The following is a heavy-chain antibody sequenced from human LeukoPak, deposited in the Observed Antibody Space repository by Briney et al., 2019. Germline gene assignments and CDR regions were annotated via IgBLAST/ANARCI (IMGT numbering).Heavy chain of an antibody. Sequence: GGSLRLSCAASGFTVSSNYMSWVRQAPGKGLEWVSVIYRGGSTYYADSVKGRFTVSRDNSKNTLYLRMNSLRAEDTAVYYCAWQSRDSYDSSGYHPDDYWGQGTLVTVPS. CDR2: IYRGGST. D-gene: IGHD3-22*01. V-gene: IGHV3-66*04. J-gene: IGHJ4*02. CDR1: GFTVSSNY. CDR3: AWQSRDSYDSSGYHPDDY.